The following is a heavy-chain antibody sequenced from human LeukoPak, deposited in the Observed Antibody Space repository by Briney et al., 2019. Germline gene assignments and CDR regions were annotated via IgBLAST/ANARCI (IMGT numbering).Heavy chain of an antibody. J-gene: IGHJ6*02. CDR3: AKDRGKEVVTAIFYYYYGMDV. D-gene: IGHD2-21*02. Sequence: GGSLRLSCAASGFTFSSYAMSWVRQAPGKGLEWVAVISYDGSNKYYADSVKGRFTISRDNSKNTLYLQMNSLRAEDTAVYYCAKDRGKEVVTAIFYYYYGMDVWGQGTTVTVSS. V-gene: IGHV3-30*18. CDR2: ISYDGSNK. CDR1: GFTFSSYA.